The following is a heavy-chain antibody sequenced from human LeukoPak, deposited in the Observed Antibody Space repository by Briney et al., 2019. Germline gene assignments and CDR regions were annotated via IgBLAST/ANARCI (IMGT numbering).Heavy chain of an antibody. CDR2: ISYDGSNK. D-gene: IGHD6-19*01. CDR1: GFTFSSYG. Sequence: GGSLRLSCAASGFTFSSYGMHWVRQAPGKGLEWVAVISYDGSNKYYADSVKGRFTISRDNPKNTLYLQMNSLRAEDTAVYYCAKNLGYSSGWAFDYWGQGTLVTVSS. J-gene: IGHJ4*02. CDR3: AKNLGYSSGWAFDY. V-gene: IGHV3-30*18.